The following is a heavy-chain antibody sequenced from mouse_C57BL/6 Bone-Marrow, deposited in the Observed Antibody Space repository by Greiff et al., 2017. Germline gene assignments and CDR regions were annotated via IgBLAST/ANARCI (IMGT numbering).Heavy chain of an antibody. CDR3: ARGSNYLYAMGY. CDR1: GYSITSGYY. CDR2: ISYDGSN. Sequence: EVQVVESGPGLVKPSQSLSLTCSVTGYSITSGYYWNWLRQFPGNKLEWMGYISYDGSNNYNPSLKNRSSITRDTSKNQFFLKLNSVTTEDTATYCCARGSNYLYAMGYWGQGTSVTVSS. D-gene: IGHD2-5*01. V-gene: IGHV3-6*01. J-gene: IGHJ4*01.